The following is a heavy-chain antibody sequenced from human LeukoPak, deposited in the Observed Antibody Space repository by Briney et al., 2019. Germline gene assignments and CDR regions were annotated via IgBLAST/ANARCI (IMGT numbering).Heavy chain of an antibody. CDR3: ARDENSGSFDY. D-gene: IGHD3-10*01. Sequence: SQALSLTCTVSGGSISTGVHYWSWVRQHAGRCLEYIGYIYYSGSTYYNPSLKSRITISVDTSKNQFSLRLSSVTAADTAVYYCARDENSGSFDYWGQGTLVTVSS. V-gene: IGHV4-31*03. CDR2: IYYSGST. J-gene: IGHJ4*02. CDR1: GGSISTGVHY.